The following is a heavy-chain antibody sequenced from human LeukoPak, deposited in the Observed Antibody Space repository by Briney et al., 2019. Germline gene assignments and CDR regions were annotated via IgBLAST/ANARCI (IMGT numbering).Heavy chain of an antibody. CDR1: GGSISSDDYC. D-gene: IGHD3-22*01. Sequence: SETLSLTCSVSGGSISSDDYCWNWIRQHPGKGLEWIGYIYYSGSTYYNPTLKSRVTISVDTSKNQFSLRLNSVTAADTALYYCVRETATSYYDSAGYYRQTEVFDVWGQGTKVTVSS. CDR2: IYYSGST. CDR3: VRETATSYYDSAGYYRQTEVFDV. V-gene: IGHV4-61*08. J-gene: IGHJ3*01.